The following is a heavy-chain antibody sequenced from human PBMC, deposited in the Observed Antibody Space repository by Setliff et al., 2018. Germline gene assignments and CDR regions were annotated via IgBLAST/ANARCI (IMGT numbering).Heavy chain of an antibody. CDR1: GYTFISYG. Sequence: ASVKVSCKTSGYTFISYGLSWMRQAPGQGLEWMGWISGYNGNTEYAQNLQGRVTMTRDTSISTAYMELSSLRSDDTAVYYCARFSGHNYGSFDSWGQGTLVTVSS. V-gene: IGHV1-18*01. CDR3: ARFSGHNYGSFDS. J-gene: IGHJ4*02. D-gene: IGHD5-18*01. CDR2: ISGYNGNT.